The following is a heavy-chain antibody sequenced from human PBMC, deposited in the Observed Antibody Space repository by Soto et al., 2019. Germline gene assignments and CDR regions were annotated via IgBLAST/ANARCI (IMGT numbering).Heavy chain of an antibody. J-gene: IGHJ3*02. Sequence: QVQLVESGGGVVQPGRSLRLSCAASGFTFRTYAMHWVRQAPGKGLEWMAVISYDGSSKTYAASVQGRFTISRDNSENTLYLQMNSLRPEDTAVYYCARRNYYRGGDYFNDAFDMWGQGAMVTVSS. CDR1: GFTFRTYA. CDR2: ISYDGSSK. D-gene: IGHD2-21*01. V-gene: IGHV3-30-3*01. CDR3: ARRNYYRGGDYFNDAFDM.